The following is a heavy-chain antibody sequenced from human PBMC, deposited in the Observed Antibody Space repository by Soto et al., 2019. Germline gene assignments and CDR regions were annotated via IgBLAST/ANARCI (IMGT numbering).Heavy chain of an antibody. CDR1: GYTFTSYG. V-gene: IGHV1-18*01. J-gene: IGHJ6*02. CDR2: ISAYNGNT. Sequence: QVQLLQSGAEVKKPGASVKGSCKASGYTFTSYGISWVRQAPGQGLEWMGWISAYNGNTNYAQKLPGRVTMTTDTSTSTDYMERRSLRSDDTAVYYCARDRGAYGMDVGGQGPTVTVS. CDR3: ARDRGAYGMDV.